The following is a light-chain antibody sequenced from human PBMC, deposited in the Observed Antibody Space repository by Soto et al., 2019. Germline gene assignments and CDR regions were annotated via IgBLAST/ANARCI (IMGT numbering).Light chain of an antibody. CDR3: QQSYSAPYT. CDR1: QNISIY. V-gene: IGKV1-39*01. CDR2: AAS. J-gene: IGKJ2*01. Sequence: DIQMTQSPSSLSASVGDRVTITCRASQNISIYLNWYQQNPGTAPKLLIHAASSLQSGVSSRFSGSGSETDFTLTISSLHPEDIASYYCQQSYSAPYTFGQGTKLEIK.